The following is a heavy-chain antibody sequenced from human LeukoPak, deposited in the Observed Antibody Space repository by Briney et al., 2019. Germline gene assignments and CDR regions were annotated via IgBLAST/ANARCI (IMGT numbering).Heavy chain of an antibody. CDR2: MSYDGSNK. Sequence: GGSLRLSCAASGFTFSSYAMHWVRQAPGKGLEWVAVMSYDGSNKYYADSVKGRFTISRDNSKNTLYLQMNSLRAEDTAVYYCARDDAGTSAYYFDYWGQGTLVTVSS. J-gene: IGHJ4*02. D-gene: IGHD2-2*01. CDR3: ARDDAGTSAYYFDY. V-gene: IGHV3-30*04. CDR1: GFTFSSYA.